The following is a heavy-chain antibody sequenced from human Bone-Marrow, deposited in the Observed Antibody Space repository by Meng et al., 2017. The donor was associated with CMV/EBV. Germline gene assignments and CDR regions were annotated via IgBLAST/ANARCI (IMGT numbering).Heavy chain of an antibody. V-gene: IGHV1-18*04. CDR3: ARSRVRAWTWFDP. CDR1: GYTFTGYY. Sequence: ASVKVSCKASGYTFTGYYMHWVRQAPGQGLEWLGWISVYKGDTNYAQKVQGRVTLTADTSTSTAYMELRGLRSDDTAVYYCARSRVRAWTWFDPWGQGTLVTVSS. J-gene: IGHJ5*02. CDR2: ISVYKGDT. D-gene: IGHD1-1*01.